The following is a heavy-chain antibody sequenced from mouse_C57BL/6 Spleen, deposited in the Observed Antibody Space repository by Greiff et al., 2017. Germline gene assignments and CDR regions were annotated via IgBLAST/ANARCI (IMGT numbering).Heavy chain of an antibody. CDR3: ARDSSGFYYFDY. Sequence: VQLQQSGAELVKPGASVKLSCTASGFNIKDYYMHWVKQRTEQGLEWIGRIDPEDGETKYAPKFQGKATITADTSSNTAYLQLSSLTSKDTAVYYCARDSSGFYYFDYWGQGTTLTVSS. D-gene: IGHD3-2*02. CDR1: GFNIKDYY. V-gene: IGHV14-2*01. CDR2: IDPEDGET. J-gene: IGHJ2*01.